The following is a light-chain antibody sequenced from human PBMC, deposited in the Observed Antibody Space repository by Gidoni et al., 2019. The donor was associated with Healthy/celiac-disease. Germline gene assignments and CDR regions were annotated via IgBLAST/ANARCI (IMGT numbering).Light chain of an antibody. Sequence: DIVMTQSPDSLAVSLGERATINCKSSQSVLYSSNNKNYLAWYQQKPGQPPKLLIDWASTRESGVPDRVSGSGSGTDFTLTISSLQAEDVAVYYCQQYYSTASWTFGQGTKVEIK. V-gene: IGKV4-1*01. CDR3: QQYYSTASWT. CDR2: WAS. CDR1: QSVLYSSNNKNY. J-gene: IGKJ1*01.